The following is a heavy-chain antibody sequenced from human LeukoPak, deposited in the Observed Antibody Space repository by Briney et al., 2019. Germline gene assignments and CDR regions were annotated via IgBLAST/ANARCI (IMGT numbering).Heavy chain of an antibody. CDR1: GGSFSGYY. D-gene: IGHD2-2*01. V-gene: IGHV4-34*01. CDR2: INHSGST. CDR3: AGNIVVVPAAPRVGIDY. J-gene: IGHJ4*02. Sequence: SETLSLTCAVYGGSFSGYYWSWIRQPPGKGLEWIGEINHSGSTNYNLSLKSRVTISVDTSKNQFSLKLSSVTAADTAVYYCAGNIVVVPAAPRVGIDYWGQGTLVTVSS.